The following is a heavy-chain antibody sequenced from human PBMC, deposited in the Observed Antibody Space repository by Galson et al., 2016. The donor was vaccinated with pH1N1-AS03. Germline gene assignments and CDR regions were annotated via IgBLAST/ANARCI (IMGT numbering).Heavy chain of an antibody. CDR3: ARRNPNPNFAIWYQHDYGMDV. CDR2: ISNDGRNI. D-gene: IGHD2-2*01. CDR1: GFTFSMSY. J-gene: IGHJ6*02. V-gene: IGHV3-74*01. Sequence: SLRLSCAASGFTFSMSYIHWVRQAPGKGLVWVSRISNDGRNIRYADFVKGRFAVSRDNAKNTVFLQMNSLRADDTAVYFCARRNPNPNFAIWYQHDYGMDVWGQGTTVTVSS.